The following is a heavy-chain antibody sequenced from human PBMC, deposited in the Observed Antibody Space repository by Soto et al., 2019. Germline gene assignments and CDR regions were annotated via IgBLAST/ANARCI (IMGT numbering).Heavy chain of an antibody. V-gene: IGHV5-51*01. Sequence: AGESLKISCKGSGYSFASHWVAWVRQMPEKGLEWIGTIYPGDSDTKYSSAFRGHVTISADTSVSTAYLQWRSLEATDSAIYYCARYSGSYWHYLDLWGQGTLVTVSS. CDR1: GYSFASHW. J-gene: IGHJ4*02. CDR2: IYPGDSDT. D-gene: IGHD1-26*01. CDR3: ARYSGSYWHYLDL.